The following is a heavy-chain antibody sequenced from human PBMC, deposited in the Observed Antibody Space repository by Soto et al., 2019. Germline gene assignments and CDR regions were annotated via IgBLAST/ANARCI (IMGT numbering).Heavy chain of an antibody. Sequence: PWWSLRLSCSASGFSLSPYWMHWFRQAPGRGLEWVSRLSSDGFGAAYADSVKGRFFISRDIARNTLFLQMNSLKADDTAVYYCARDLGGPDYWGRGTSVTVSS. D-gene: IGHD3-16*01. CDR1: GFSLSPYW. J-gene: IGHJ4*02. V-gene: IGHV3-74*03. CDR3: ARDLGGPDY. CDR2: LSSDGFGA.